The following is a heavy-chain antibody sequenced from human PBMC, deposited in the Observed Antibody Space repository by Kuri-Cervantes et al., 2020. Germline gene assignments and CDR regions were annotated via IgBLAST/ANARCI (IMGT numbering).Heavy chain of an antibody. J-gene: IGHJ6*02. V-gene: IGHV3-43D*04. CDR3: ARALDYDSSGYRHGYYYYGMDV. CDR2: ISWDGGST. D-gene: IGHD3-22*01. CDR1: GFTFDDYA. Sequence: GGSLRLSCAASGFTFDDYAMHWVRQAPGKGLEWVSLISWDGGSTYYADSVKGRFTISRDNSKNSLYLQMNSLRAGDTAVYYCARALDYDSSGYRHGYYYYGMDVWGQGTTVTVSS.